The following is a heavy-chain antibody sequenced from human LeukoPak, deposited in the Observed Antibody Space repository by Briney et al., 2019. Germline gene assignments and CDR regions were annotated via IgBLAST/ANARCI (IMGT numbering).Heavy chain of an antibody. CDR3: ARDRWVAADFHYYYAMDV. J-gene: IGHJ6*02. V-gene: IGHV3-74*01. Sequence: GGSLRLSCAASGFTFSSHWMHWVRQPPGKGLVWVSRTNGDGGSTNYADSVKGRFTISRDNAKNTLYLQVNSLRVEDTAIYYCARDRWVAADFHYYYAMDVWGQGTTATVSS. CDR1: GFTFSSHW. CDR2: TNGDGGST. D-gene: IGHD6-25*01.